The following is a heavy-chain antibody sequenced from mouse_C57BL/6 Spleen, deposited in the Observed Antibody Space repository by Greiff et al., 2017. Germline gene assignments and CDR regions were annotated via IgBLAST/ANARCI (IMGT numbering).Heavy chain of an antibody. D-gene: IGHD2-2*01. Sequence: VQLQQSGAELAKPGASVKLSCTASGYTFTSYWLPWVKQRPGPGLEWIGYINPSSGYTKYNQKFKDKATLTADKSSSTAYMQLSSLTYEDSAVYYCAREGLRWYFDVWGTGTTGTVSS. V-gene: IGHV1-7*01. J-gene: IGHJ1*03. CDR1: GYTFTSYW. CDR3: AREGLRWYFDV. CDR2: INPSSGYT.